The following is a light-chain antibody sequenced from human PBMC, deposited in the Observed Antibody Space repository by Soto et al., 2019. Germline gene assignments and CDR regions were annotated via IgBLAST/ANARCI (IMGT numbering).Light chain of an antibody. CDR3: RQYNNWPQS. V-gene: IGKV3-15*01. Sequence: EIVMTQSQVTLSASPGERATLSCRASQTVSTNLAWYQQRPGQAPRLLIYGASTRVTGIPPRFSGSGSGTDFTLTISSLQSEDFAVYFCRQYNNWPQSFGQGTKLEIK. J-gene: IGKJ2*03. CDR1: QTVSTN. CDR2: GAS.